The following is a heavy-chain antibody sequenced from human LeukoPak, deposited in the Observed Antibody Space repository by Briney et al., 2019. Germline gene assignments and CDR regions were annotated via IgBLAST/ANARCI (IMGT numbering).Heavy chain of an antibody. J-gene: IGHJ5*02. D-gene: IGHD6-13*01. CDR3: ARDLDSSSWWNWFDP. CDR2: IKEDGSEK. CDR1: GFSFSTYW. Sequence: QLGGSLRLSCVASGFSFSTYWMSWVRQAPGKGLEWVANIKEDGSEKKYVDSVKGRFTISRDNAKNSLYLQMNSLRADDTAMYYCARDLDSSSWWNWFDPWGQGTLVTVSS. V-gene: IGHV3-7*01.